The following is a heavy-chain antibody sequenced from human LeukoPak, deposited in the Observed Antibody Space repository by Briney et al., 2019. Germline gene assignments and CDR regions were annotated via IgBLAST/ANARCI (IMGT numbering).Heavy chain of an antibody. CDR2: INPNSGGT. D-gene: IGHD1-26*01. J-gene: IGHJ4*02. Sequence: ASLKVSCKASGYTFTGYYMPWVRQAPGQGLEWMGRINPNSGGTNYAQKFQGRVNMTRDTSISTAYMELSRLRSDDTAVYYCAREFMGAISLDYWGQGTLVSVSS. CDR1: GYTFTGYY. CDR3: AREFMGAISLDY. V-gene: IGHV1-2*02.